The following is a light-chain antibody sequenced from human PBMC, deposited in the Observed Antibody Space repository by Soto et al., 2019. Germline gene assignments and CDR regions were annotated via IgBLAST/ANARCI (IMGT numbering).Light chain of an antibody. CDR3: SSYTSSITWV. J-gene: IGLJ3*02. Sequence: QSGLTQPASVSGSPGQSITISCTGTSSDVGGCNYVSWYQQHPGKAPKLMIYEVRNRPSGVSNRFSGSKSGNTASLTISGLQAEDEADYYCSSYTSSITWVFGGGTKVTVL. V-gene: IGLV2-14*01. CDR1: SSDVGGCNY. CDR2: EVR.